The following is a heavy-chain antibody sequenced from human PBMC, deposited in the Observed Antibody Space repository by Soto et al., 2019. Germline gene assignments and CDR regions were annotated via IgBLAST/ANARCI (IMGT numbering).Heavy chain of an antibody. Sequence: GGSLRLCCAASGFTFSNYAIHWVRQAPGKGLEWVTIISKDGNSKHYADSVKGRFTISRDNSKNTLFLQMNSLTAEDTALYYCARDPQGSYCYIDYWGQGTPVTVSS. CDR1: GFTFSNYA. CDR2: ISKDGNSK. V-gene: IGHV3-30-3*01. J-gene: IGHJ4*02. D-gene: IGHD3-10*01. CDR3: ARDPQGSYCYIDY.